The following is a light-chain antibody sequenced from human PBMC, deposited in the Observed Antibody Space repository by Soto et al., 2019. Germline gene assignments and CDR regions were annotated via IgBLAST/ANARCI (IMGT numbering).Light chain of an antibody. CDR2: DVT. V-gene: IGLV2-11*01. J-gene: IGLJ1*01. Sequence: QSVLTQPRSVSGSPGQSVTISCTGTSSDVGGYNYVSWYQQHPGKAPKVMIYDVTKRPSGVPDRFSGSKSGNTASLTISGPQADDEADYYCCSHAGSYTYVFGTGTKVTVL. CDR1: SSDVGGYNY. CDR3: CSHAGSYTYV.